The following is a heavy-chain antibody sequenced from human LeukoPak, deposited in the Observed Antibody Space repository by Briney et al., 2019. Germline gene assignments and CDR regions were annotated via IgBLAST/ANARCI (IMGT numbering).Heavy chain of an antibody. CDR2: INSDGSST. CDR1: GFTFSNYW. J-gene: IGHJ4*02. V-gene: IGHV3-74*01. D-gene: IGHD6-6*01. Sequence: GGSLRLSCTASGFTFSNYWMHWVRQAPGKGLVWVSRINSDGSSTNYADSVKGRFTISRDNAKNTLFLQMNSLRAEDTAVYYCARGLSGYSSSLGYWGQGTLVTVSS. CDR3: ARGLSGYSSSLGY.